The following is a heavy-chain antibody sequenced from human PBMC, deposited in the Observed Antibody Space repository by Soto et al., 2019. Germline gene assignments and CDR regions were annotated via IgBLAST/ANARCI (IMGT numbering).Heavy chain of an antibody. CDR3: AKAISYDFLDQETGPLDY. CDR1: GFTFSSYA. V-gene: IGHV3-23*01. D-gene: IGHD3-3*01. Sequence: GGSLRLSCAASGFTFSSYAMSWVRQAPGKGLEWVSAISGSGGSTYYADSVKGRFTISRDNSKNTLYLQMNSLRAEDTAVYYCAKAISYDFLDQETGPLDYWGQGTLVTVSS. CDR2: ISGSGGST. J-gene: IGHJ4*02.